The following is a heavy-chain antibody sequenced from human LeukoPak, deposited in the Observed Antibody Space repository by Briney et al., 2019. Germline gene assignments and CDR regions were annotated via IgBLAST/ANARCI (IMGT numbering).Heavy chain of an antibody. CDR3: ARGEYYGSGSYLVDYYAMDA. CDR1: GYSFINYY. D-gene: IGHD3-10*01. V-gene: IGHV1-46*01. CDR2: INPSDGSA. Sequence: GASVKVSCKASGYSFINYYLHWVRQAPGQGLEWMGIINPSDGSASYAQRFQGRLTMTRETSTSTAYMELSSLNSEDTAVYYCARGEYYGSGSYLVDYYAMDAWGKGTTVTVSS. J-gene: IGHJ6*04.